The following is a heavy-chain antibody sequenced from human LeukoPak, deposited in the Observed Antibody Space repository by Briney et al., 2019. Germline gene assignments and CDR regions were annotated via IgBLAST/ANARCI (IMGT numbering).Heavy chain of an antibody. J-gene: IGHJ3*02. CDR2: ISSSSSYI. CDR1: GFTFSSYS. D-gene: IGHD3-22*01. Sequence: PGGSLRLSCAASGFTFSSYSMNWVRQAPGEGLEWVSSISSSSSYIYYADSVKGRFTISRDNAKNSLYLQMNSLRAEDTAVYYCARVVGHYYYDSSHPGAFDIWGQGTMVTVSS. CDR3: ARVVGHYYYDSSHPGAFDI. V-gene: IGHV3-21*01.